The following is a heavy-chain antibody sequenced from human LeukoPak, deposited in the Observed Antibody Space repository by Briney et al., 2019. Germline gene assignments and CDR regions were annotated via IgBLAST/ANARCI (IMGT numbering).Heavy chain of an antibody. D-gene: IGHD6-6*01. J-gene: IGHJ4*02. V-gene: IGHV3-23*01. CDR3: AKDLGSSSSVSDYFDS. CDR1: GFSFSSYA. Sequence: GGSLRPSCAASGFSFSSYAMSWVRQTPGKGLEWVSGISGGGGSTYYADSVKGRFTISRDNSMNTLYLQMNSMRAEDTAIYYCAKDLGSSSSVSDYFDSWGQGTLVTVSS. CDR2: ISGGGGST.